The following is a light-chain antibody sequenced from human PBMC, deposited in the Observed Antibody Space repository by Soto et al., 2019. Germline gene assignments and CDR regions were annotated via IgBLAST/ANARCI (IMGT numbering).Light chain of an antibody. V-gene: IGKV3-20*01. Sequence: ENVLTQSPGTLSLSPGERATLSCRASQSVSSSYLAWYQQKPGQAPRLLIYGASSRATGIPDRFSGSGSGTDFTLTISRLEPEDFAVYYCQKYGSSPTWTFGQGTKVEIK. CDR1: QSVSSSY. CDR3: QKYGSSPTWT. J-gene: IGKJ1*01. CDR2: GAS.